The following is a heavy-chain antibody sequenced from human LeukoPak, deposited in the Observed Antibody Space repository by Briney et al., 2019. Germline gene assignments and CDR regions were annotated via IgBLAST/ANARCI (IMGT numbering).Heavy chain of an antibody. CDR3: ARDTVPYYYDSSGYSGYMDV. D-gene: IGHD3-22*01. J-gene: IGHJ6*03. CDR2: IIPIFGTA. V-gene: IGHV1-69*06. Sequence: SVKFSCKASGGTFSSYAISWVRQAPGQGLEWMGGIIPIFGTANYAQKFQGRVTITADKSTSTAYMELSSLRSEDTAVYYCARDTVPYYYDSSGYSGYMDVWGKGTTVTVSS. CDR1: GGTFSSYA.